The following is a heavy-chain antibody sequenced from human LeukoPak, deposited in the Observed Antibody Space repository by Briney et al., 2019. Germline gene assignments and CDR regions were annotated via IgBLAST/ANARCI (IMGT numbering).Heavy chain of an antibody. J-gene: IGHJ6*02. CDR1: GYTFTGYY. CDR3: ARDEVGSYYYYYGMDV. CDR2: INPNSGGT. D-gene: IGHD1-26*01. Sequence: RASVRVSCKASGYTFTGYYMHWVRQAPGHGLEWMGWINPNSGGTNYAQKFQGRVTMTRDTSISTAYMELSRLRSDDTAVYYCARDEVGSYYYYYGMDVWARGTTVTVSS. V-gene: IGHV1-2*02.